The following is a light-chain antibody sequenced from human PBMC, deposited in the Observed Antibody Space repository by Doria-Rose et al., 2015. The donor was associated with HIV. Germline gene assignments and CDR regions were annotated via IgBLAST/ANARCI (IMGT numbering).Light chain of an antibody. CDR2: WAS. J-gene: IGKJ3*01. V-gene: IGKV4-1*01. Sequence: TQPPESLGMSLGERATLNCKSNQSLLYTSKNYLAWYQQKLGQPPKLLIYWASTRQSGVPARFSGSGSGTDFTLTISSLEAEDVAVYYCQQYYDTPSFGPGTTVDIK. CDR1: QSLLYTSKNY. CDR3: QQYYDTPS.